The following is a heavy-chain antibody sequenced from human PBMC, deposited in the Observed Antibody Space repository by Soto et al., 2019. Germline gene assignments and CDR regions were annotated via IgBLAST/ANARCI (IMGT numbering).Heavy chain of an antibody. V-gene: IGHV3-23*01. J-gene: IGHJ5*02. CDR3: AKDRMGASGWFDP. Sequence: PVGSLRLSCVASGFSFSSYTMNWVRQAPGKRLEWVSGVSGNGGNTYYADSVKGRFSISRDNSKNTLYLQLNSLRAEDTAIYYCAKDRMGASGWFDPWGQGTPVTVSS. D-gene: IGHD1-26*01. CDR2: VSGNGGNT. CDR1: GFSFSSYT.